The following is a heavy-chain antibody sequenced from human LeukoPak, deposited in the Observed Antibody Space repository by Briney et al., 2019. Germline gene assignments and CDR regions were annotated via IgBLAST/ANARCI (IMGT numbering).Heavy chain of an antibody. Sequence: ASVKVSCKASGYTFTSYGISWVRQAPGQGLEWMGWISAYNGNTNYAQKLQGRVTMTTDTSTSTAYMELRSLRSDDTAVYYCARYFARGATYYYYYMDVWGKGTTVIVSS. D-gene: IGHD1-26*01. CDR1: GYTFTSYG. CDR2: ISAYNGNT. V-gene: IGHV1-18*01. J-gene: IGHJ6*03. CDR3: ARYFARGATYYYYYMDV.